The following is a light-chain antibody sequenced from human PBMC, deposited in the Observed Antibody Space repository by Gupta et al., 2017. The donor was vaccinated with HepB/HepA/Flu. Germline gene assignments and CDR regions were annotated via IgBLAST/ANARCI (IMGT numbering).Light chain of an antibody. CDR3: QSADSSGTFRV. V-gene: IGLV3-25*03. J-gene: IGLJ3*02. CDR2: KDS. Sequence: SYELTQLPSVSVSPGQTARITCSGDALQKQYAYWYQQKPGQGPVLVIYKDSERPSGIPERFSGSSSGTTVTLTISGVQAEDEADYYCQSADSSGTFRVFGGGTKLTVL. CDR1: ALQKQY.